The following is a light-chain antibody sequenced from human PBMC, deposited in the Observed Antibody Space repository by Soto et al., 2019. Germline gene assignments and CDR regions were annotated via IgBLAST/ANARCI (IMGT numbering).Light chain of an antibody. Sequence: LTQPASVSGSPGQSITISCTGTSSDVGGYNYVSWYQQFPGKAPKVMISEATNRPSGVSNRFSGSKSGNTAFLTISGLQAEDEADYYCSSYTSSNTLVFGGGTKVTVL. CDR2: EAT. J-gene: IGLJ2*01. CDR1: SSDVGGYNY. V-gene: IGLV2-14*01. CDR3: SSYTSSNTLV.